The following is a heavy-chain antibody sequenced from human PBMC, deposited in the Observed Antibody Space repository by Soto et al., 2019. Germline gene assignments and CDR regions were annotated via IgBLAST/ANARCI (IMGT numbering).Heavy chain of an antibody. CDR3: ARXGERITMIVVVPATFDY. CDR1: GYTFTSYG. J-gene: IGHJ4*02. D-gene: IGHD3-22*01. V-gene: IGHV1-18*01. Sequence: ASVKVSCKASGYTFTSYGISWVRQAPGQGLEWMGWISAYNGNTNYAQKLQGRVTMTTDTSTSTAYMELRSLRSDDTAVYYCARXGERITMIVVVPATFDYWGPGTLVTVSS. CDR2: ISAYNGNT.